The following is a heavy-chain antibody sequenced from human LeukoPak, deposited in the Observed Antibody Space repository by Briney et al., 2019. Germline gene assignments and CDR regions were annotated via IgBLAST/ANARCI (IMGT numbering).Heavy chain of an antibody. Sequence: PSETLSLTCAVYGGSFSGYYWSWIRQPPGKGLEWIGEINHSGSTNCNPSLKSRVTISVDTSKNQFSLKLSSVTAADTAVYYCARYCSSTSCYHGMDVWGQGTTVTVSS. J-gene: IGHJ6*02. D-gene: IGHD2-2*01. CDR3: ARYCSSTSCYHGMDV. CDR1: GGSFSGYY. V-gene: IGHV4-34*01. CDR2: INHSGST.